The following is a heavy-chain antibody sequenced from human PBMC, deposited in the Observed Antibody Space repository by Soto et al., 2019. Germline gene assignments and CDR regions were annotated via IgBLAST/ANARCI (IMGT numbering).Heavy chain of an antibody. CDR3: AKGPHTNVGWPYYFES. V-gene: IGHV3-48*02. CDR1: GVTLSSYP. Sequence: PRLSLRLACAAAGVTLSSYPMHWVRQTPGKVLEWISYSSPRGDTIYYADSVEGRFTISRDNARNSLSLHMSSLRDEDSAIYYCAKGPHTNVGWPYYFESWGQGVPITVPS. CDR2: SSPRGDTI. D-gene: IGHD6-19*01. J-gene: IGHJ4*02.